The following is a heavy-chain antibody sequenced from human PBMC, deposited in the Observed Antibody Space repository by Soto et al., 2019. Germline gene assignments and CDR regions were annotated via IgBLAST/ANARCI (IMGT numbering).Heavy chain of an antibody. D-gene: IGHD3-3*01. CDR3: ARTWQLRFFDY. CDR2: IYYSGST. V-gene: IGHV4-31*03. Sequence: SETLSLTCTVSGGSISSGGYYWSWIRQHPGKGLEWIGYIYYSGSTYYNPSLKSRVTISVDTSKNQFSLKLSSVTAADTAVYYCARTWQLRFFDYWGQGTLVTVSS. CDR1: GGSISSGGYY. J-gene: IGHJ4*02.